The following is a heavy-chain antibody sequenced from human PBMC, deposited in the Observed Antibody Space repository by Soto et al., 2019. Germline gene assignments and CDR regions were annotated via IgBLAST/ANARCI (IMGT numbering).Heavy chain of an antibody. V-gene: IGHV4-39*01. D-gene: IGHD3-22*01. CDR3: TRHHPHHSPSRGYFDY. J-gene: IGHJ4*02. CDR2: IFHPGRT. Sequence: PGKRLEWIGTIFHPGRTYSNPSLESRVTLSVDTSKNQFSLHLTSVTAADTAVYYCTRHHPHHSPSRGYFDYWGQGTLVTVS.